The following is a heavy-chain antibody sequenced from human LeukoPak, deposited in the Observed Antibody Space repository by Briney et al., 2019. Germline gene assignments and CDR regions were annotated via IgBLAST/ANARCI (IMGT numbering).Heavy chain of an antibody. CDR3: ARHNAPRRVGFDF. Sequence: SETLSLTCTVSGGSISSYYWSWICQPPGKGLEWVACLSHAGNTWYNPSLESRLSISVDTSKNQFSLKFSSVTAADTALYWCARHNAPRRVGFDFWGQGILVTVSS. V-gene: IGHV4-59*04. D-gene: IGHD2-2*01. CDR2: LSHAGNT. CDR1: GGSISSYY. J-gene: IGHJ4*02.